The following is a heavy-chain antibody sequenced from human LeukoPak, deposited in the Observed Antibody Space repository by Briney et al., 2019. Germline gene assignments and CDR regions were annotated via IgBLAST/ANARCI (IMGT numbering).Heavy chain of an antibody. CDR2: ISGSGGST. Sequence: SGGSLRLSCAASGFTFSSYAMIWVRQAPGKGLEWVSVISGSGGSTYYADSVKGRFTISRDNSKNTLYLQMNSLRAEDTAVYYCAKTRGYDNVWGSYNYWGQGTLVTVSS. J-gene: IGHJ4*02. CDR3: AKTRGYDNVWGSYNY. V-gene: IGHV3-23*01. D-gene: IGHD3-16*01. CDR1: GFTFSSYA.